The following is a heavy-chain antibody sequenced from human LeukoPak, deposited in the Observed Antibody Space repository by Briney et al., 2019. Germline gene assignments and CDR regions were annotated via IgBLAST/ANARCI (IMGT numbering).Heavy chain of an antibody. V-gene: IGHV1-69*13. D-gene: IGHD2-2*01. CDR2: IIPIFGTA. CDR3: GVVVPAAIQYYYYYGMDV. Sequence: ASVKVSCKASGGTFSSYAISWVRQAPGQGLECMGGIIPIFGTANYAQKFQGRVTITADESTSTAYMELSSLRSEDTAVYYCGVVVPAAIQYYYYYGMDVWGQGTTVTVSS. CDR1: GGTFSSYA. J-gene: IGHJ6*02.